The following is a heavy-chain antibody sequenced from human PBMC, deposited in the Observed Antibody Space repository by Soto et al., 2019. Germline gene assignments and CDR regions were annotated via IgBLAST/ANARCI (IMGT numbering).Heavy chain of an antibody. V-gene: IGHV1-2*02. J-gene: IGHJ6*02. D-gene: IGHD6-13*01. CDR1: GYTFTGYY. CDR2: INPNSGGT. CDR3: ATLVSWDYYYGMDV. Sequence: SCKASGYTFTGYYMHWVRQAPGQGLEWMGWINPNSGGTNYAQKFQGRVTMTRDTSISTAYMELSRLRSDDTAVYYCATLVSWDYYYGMDVWGQGTTVTVS.